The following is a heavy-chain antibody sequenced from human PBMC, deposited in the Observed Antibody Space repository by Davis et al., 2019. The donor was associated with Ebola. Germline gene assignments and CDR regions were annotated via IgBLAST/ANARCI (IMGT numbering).Heavy chain of an antibody. Sequence: GESLKISCAASGFTFSSYGMHLVRQAPGKGLEGVAVISYDGSNKYYADSVKGRFTISRDNSKNTLYLQMNSLRAEDTAVYYCAKGYYDFWSGYYEFYYYYGMDVWGKGTTVTVSS. V-gene: IGHV3-30*18. CDR3: AKGYYDFWSGYYEFYYYYGMDV. J-gene: IGHJ6*04. D-gene: IGHD3-3*01. CDR1: GFTFSSYG. CDR2: ISYDGSNK.